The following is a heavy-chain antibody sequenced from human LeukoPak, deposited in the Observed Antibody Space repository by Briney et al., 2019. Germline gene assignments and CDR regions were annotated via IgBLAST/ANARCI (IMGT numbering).Heavy chain of an antibody. CDR2: IYTSGST. CDR1: GGCISSYY. Sequence: SETLSLTCTVSGGCISSYYWSWIRQPPGKGLEWIGYIYTSGSTNYNPSLKSRVTISVDTSKNQFSLKLSSVTAADTAVYYCARLGLYYDFWSGTSRAYYYYYMDVWGKGTTVTVSS. V-gene: IGHV4-4*09. J-gene: IGHJ6*03. D-gene: IGHD3-3*01. CDR3: ARLGLYYDFWSGTSRAYYYYYMDV.